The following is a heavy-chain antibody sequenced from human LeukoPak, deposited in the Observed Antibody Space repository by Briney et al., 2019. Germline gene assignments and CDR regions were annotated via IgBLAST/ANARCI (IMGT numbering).Heavy chain of an antibody. CDR2: MSHSGST. D-gene: IGHD3-22*01. Sequence: SETLSLTCAVYGGSFNNYYWSWIRQPPGKGLEWIGEMSHSGSTNYNPSLKSRLTISVDTPKNQFSLKLSSVTAADTAVYYCARGTYYFDTSAHETDDYWGQGTLVTVSS. CDR3: ARGTYYFDTSAHETDDY. J-gene: IGHJ4*02. V-gene: IGHV4-34*01. CDR1: GGSFNNYY.